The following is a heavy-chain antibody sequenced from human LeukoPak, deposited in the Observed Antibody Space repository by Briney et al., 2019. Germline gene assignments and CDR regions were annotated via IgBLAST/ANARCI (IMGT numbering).Heavy chain of an antibody. CDR1: GGSISTYY. CDR2: IYYSGST. Sequence: SETLSLTCTVSGGSISTYYWNWIRQPPGKGLEWIGYIYYSGSTNYNPSLKSRVTISVDKSKNQFSLKLSSVTAADTAVYYCARAAYYYGSATDYWGQGTLVTVSS. V-gene: IGHV4-59*12. D-gene: IGHD3-10*01. J-gene: IGHJ4*02. CDR3: ARAAYYYGSATDY.